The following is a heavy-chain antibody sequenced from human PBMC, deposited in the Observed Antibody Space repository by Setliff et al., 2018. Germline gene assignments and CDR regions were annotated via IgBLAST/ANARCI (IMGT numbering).Heavy chain of an antibody. CDR3: AKVKTYYYDSSTLDY. D-gene: IGHD3-22*01. J-gene: IGHJ4*02. CDR1: GFTVNTNY. Sequence: GGSLRLSCAASGFTVNTNYMTWVRQAPGKGLEWVSITYRDGSTYYAESVKGRFTLSRDSTKNTLSLQMNSLRVEDTAFYYCAKVKTYYYDSSTLDYWGQGTLVTVSS. V-gene: IGHV3-66*01. CDR2: TYRDGST.